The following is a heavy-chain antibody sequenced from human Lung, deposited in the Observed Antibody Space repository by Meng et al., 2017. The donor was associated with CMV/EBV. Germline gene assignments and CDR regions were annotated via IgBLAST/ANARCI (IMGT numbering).Heavy chain of an antibody. CDR2: FVNNVDT. Sequence: QVQWVQSGGEVNEPGAAVKAPFKASGYTFASYGISWLRQAPGQGLEWMGWFVNNVDTYSAQKFQGRVTMTTDTHTSTAFMELRSLRSDDTAVYYCARGTPGRSYSDYWGQGTLVTVSS. D-gene: IGHD3-10*01. CDR3: ARGTPGRSYSDY. CDR1: GYTFASYG. J-gene: IGHJ4*02. V-gene: IGHV1-18*01.